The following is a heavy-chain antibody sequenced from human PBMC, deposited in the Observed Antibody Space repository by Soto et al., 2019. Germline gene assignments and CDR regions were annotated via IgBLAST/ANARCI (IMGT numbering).Heavy chain of an antibody. J-gene: IGHJ6*03. V-gene: IGHV4-59*08. CDR2: IYYSGST. CDR3: ARNPVPYYYYYMDV. Sequence: SETLSLTCTVSGGSISSYYWSWIRQPPGKGLEWIGYIYYSGSTNYNPSLKSRVTISVDTSKNQFSLKLSSVTAADTAVYYCARNPVPYYYYYMDVWGKGTTVTVSS. CDR1: GGSISSYY. D-gene: IGHD2-2*01.